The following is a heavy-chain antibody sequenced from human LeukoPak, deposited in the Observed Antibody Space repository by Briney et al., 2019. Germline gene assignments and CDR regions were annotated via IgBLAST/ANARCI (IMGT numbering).Heavy chain of an antibody. D-gene: IGHD3-22*01. CDR2: MNPNSGNT. CDR3: ARQEGDSSGYFDY. CDR1: GYTFTSYA. Sequence: ASVKVSCKASGYTFTSYAMNWVRQATGQGLEWMGWMNPNSGNTGYAQKFQGRVTMTRNTSISTAYMELSSLRSEDTAVYYCARQEGDSSGYFDYWGQGTLVTVSS. J-gene: IGHJ4*02. V-gene: IGHV1-8*02.